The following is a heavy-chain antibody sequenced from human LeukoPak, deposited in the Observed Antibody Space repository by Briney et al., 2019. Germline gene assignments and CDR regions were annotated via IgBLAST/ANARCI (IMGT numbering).Heavy chain of an antibody. CDR1: GGSISSYY. V-gene: IGHV4-4*07. D-gene: IGHD3-10*01. CDR2: IYTSGGT. CDR3: AREAQYYYGSGSYYSYWFDP. J-gene: IGHJ5*02. Sequence: SETLSLTCTVSGGSISSYYWSWIRQPAGKGLEWIGRIYTSGGTNYNPSLKSRVTMSVDTSKNQFSLKLSSVTAADTAVYYCAREAQYYYGSGSYYSYWFDPWGQGTLVTVSS.